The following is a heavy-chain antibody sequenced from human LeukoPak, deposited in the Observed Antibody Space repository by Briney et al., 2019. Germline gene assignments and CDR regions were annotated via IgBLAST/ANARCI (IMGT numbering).Heavy chain of an antibody. V-gene: IGHV3-23*01. CDR1: GFTFSSYA. CDR2: ISGSGGST. J-gene: IGHJ5*02. CDR3: AKWTSYYYDSSGLNPSWFDP. D-gene: IGHD3-22*01. Sequence: PGGSLRLSCAASGFTFSSYAMSWVRQAPGKGLEWVSAISGSGGSTYYADSVKGRFTISRDNSKNTLYLQMNSLRAEDTAVYYCAKWTSYYYDSSGLNPSWFDPWGQGTLVTVSS.